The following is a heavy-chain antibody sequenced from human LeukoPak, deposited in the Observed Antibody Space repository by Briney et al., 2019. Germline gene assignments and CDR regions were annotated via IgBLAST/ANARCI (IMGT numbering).Heavy chain of an antibody. Sequence: ASVKVSCKASGYTFTGYYMHWVRQAPGQGLEWMGWINPNSGGTNYAQKFQGRVTMTRDTSISTAYMELSRLRSDDTAVYYCARDRYCSSTSCYYYYYMDVWGKGTTVTVSS. CDR2: INPNSGGT. CDR3: ARDRYCSSTSCYYYYYMDV. D-gene: IGHD2-2*01. J-gene: IGHJ6*03. V-gene: IGHV1-2*02. CDR1: GYTFTGYY.